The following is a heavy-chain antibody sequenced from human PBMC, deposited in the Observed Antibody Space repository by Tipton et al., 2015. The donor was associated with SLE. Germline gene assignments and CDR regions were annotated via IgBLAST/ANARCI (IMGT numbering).Heavy chain of an antibody. CDR1: GYSISSSSYY. CDR2: IYNSGSS. CDR3: ATGSGGYYYGSGSRDY. V-gene: IGHV4-39*01. Sequence: TLSLTCTVSGYSISSSSYYWGWFRQPPGKGLEWIASIYNSGSSHYNPSLKSRVTISVDRSKNQFSLKLTSVAAADTAVYFCATGSGGYYYGSGSRDYWGQGTLVTVSS. J-gene: IGHJ4*02. D-gene: IGHD3-10*01.